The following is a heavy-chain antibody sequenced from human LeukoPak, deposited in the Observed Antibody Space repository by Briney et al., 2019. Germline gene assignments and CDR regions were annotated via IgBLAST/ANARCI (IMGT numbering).Heavy chain of an antibody. CDR2: IYHSGTT. D-gene: IGHD1-26*01. V-gene: IGHV4-38-2*02. J-gene: IGHJ5*02. CDR3: AREVRSAWASFDP. Sequence: PSETLSLTCTVSGYSISSGYYWGWIRQPPGEGLEWIGTIYHSGTTFYNPSLQSRVTVSLDTSKNQFSLKLSSVTAADTAVYYCAREVRSAWASFDPWGQGTLVTVSS. CDR1: GYSISSGYY.